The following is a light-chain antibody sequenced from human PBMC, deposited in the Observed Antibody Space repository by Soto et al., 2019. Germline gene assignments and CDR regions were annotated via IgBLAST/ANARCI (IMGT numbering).Light chain of an antibody. CDR2: QVF. Sequence: DVVMTQSPLSLSVTLGQPASISCRSSQSLVYSDGNAYLSWFQQRPGQPPRRLIYQVFNRDSGVPDRFSGSGSGTDFTLQISRVEAEDVGVYYCMQGTHWPPVTFGQGTKLEIK. CDR3: MQGTHWPPVT. J-gene: IGKJ2*01. CDR1: QSLVYSDGNAY. V-gene: IGKV2-30*01.